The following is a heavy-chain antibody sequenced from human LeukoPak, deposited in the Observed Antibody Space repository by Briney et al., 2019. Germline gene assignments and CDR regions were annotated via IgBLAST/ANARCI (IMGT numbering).Heavy chain of an antibody. Sequence: ASVKVSCKASGYTFTSYGINWVRQAPGQGLEWMGWISGSTGNRKYEQKIQGRVTLTTDTSTRTAYMELRGLRSDDTAVYYCARGTVGGNDYYYMDVWGKGTTVTVSS. CDR1: GYTFTSYG. J-gene: IGHJ6*03. D-gene: IGHD4-11*01. V-gene: IGHV1-18*01. CDR3: ARGTVGGNDYYYMDV. CDR2: ISGSTGNR.